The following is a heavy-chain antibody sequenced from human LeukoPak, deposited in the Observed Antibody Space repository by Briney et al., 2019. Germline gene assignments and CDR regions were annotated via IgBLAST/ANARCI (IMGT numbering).Heavy chain of an antibody. CDR3: ARGHRYCSSTSCYQDNYYYYYGMDV. CDR1: GFTFSSYA. CDR2: ISYDGSNK. Sequence: PGGSLRLSCAASGFTFSSYAMHWVRQAPGKGLEWVAVISYDGSNKYYADSVKGRFTISRDNSKNTLYLQMNSLRAEDTAVYYCARGHRYCSSTSCYQDNYYYYYGMDVWGQGTTVTVSS. J-gene: IGHJ6*02. D-gene: IGHD2-2*01. V-gene: IGHV3-30-3*01.